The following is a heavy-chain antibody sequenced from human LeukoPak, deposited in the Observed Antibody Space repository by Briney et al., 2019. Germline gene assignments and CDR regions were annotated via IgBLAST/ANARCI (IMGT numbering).Heavy chain of an antibody. Sequence: GESLKVSCKGSGCNFPNYWIGWVRQMPGKGLEWMGSIYPGDSDTRYSTSLQGQVTISADKSISTAYLQWSSMKASDTAMYYCARPVAATGSYYFDYWGQETLVTVSS. CDR1: GCNFPNYW. CDR3: ARPVAATGSYYFDY. CDR2: IYPGDSDT. J-gene: IGHJ4*02. D-gene: IGHD6-13*01. V-gene: IGHV5-51*01.